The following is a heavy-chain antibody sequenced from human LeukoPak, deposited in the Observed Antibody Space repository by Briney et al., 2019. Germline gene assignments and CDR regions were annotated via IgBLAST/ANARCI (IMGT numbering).Heavy chain of an antibody. Sequence: AASVKVSCKASGYTFTGYYMHWVRQAPGQGLEWMGWINPNSGGTNYAQKFQGRVTMTRDTSISTAYMELSRLGSDDTAVYYCARALHDYGDYGDAFDIWGQGTMVTVSS. CDR3: ARALHDYGDYGDAFDI. V-gene: IGHV1-2*02. CDR1: GYTFTGYY. J-gene: IGHJ3*02. D-gene: IGHD4-17*01. CDR2: INPNSGGT.